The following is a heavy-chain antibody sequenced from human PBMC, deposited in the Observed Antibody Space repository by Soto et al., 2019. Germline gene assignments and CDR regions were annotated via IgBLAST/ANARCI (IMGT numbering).Heavy chain of an antibody. Sequence: GGSLRLSCAASGFTFSSYAMHWVRQAPGKGLEGVAIIWYDGSNKYYADSVKGRFTISRDNSKNTLYLQMNGLRVEDTAMYYCARDSCYHDRTCPYLQHWGQGTLVTVSS. CDR1: GFTFSSYA. CDR3: ARDSCYHDRTCPYLQH. D-gene: IGHD3-22*01. CDR2: IWYDGSNK. V-gene: IGHV3-33*01. J-gene: IGHJ1*01.